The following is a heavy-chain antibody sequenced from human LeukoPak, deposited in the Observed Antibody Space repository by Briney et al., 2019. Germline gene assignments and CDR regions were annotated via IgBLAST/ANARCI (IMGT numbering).Heavy chain of an antibody. Sequence: GGSLRLSCAASGFTFSSYAMHWVRQAPGKGLEWVAVISYDGSNKYYADSVKGRFTISRDNSKNTLYLQMNSLRAEDTAVYYCAKNPGSAVAGLFDYWGQGTLVTVSS. V-gene: IGHV3-30-3*02. CDR3: AKNPGSAVAGLFDY. CDR1: GFTFSSYA. CDR2: ISYDGSNK. D-gene: IGHD6-19*01. J-gene: IGHJ4*02.